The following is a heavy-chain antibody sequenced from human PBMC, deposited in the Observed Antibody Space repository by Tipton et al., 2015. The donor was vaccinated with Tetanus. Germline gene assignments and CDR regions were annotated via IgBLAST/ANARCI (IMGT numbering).Heavy chain of an antibody. CDR2: ISWNSGSI. CDR3: ADARFGQGLLGATDY. Sequence: SLRLSCAASGFTFDDYAMHWVRQAPGKGLEWVSGISWNSGSIGYADSVKGRFTISRDNAKNSLYLQMNSLRAEDTAVYYCADARFGQGLLGATDYWGQGSLVTVSS. D-gene: IGHD3-16*01. J-gene: IGHJ4*02. CDR1: GFTFDDYA. V-gene: IGHV3-9*01.